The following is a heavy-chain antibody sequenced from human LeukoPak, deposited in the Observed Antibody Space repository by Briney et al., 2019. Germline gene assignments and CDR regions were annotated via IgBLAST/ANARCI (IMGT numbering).Heavy chain of an antibody. D-gene: IGHD3-9*01. CDR1: GYTFSNYA. J-gene: IGHJ5*02. CDR3: ARGWRYYDILTGYPNWFDP. Sequence: ASVKVSCKASGYTFSNYAITWVRQAPGQGLEWMGWISAYTGNTNYAQHLQGRVSMTIDTSTTTGYMELRSLRSDDTAVYYCARGWRYYDILTGYPNWFDPWGQGTLVTVSS. V-gene: IGHV1-18*01. CDR2: ISAYTGNT.